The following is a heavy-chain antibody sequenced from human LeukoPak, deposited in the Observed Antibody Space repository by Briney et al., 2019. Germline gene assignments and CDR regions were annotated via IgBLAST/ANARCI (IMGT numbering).Heavy chain of an antibody. CDR2: IYYSGST. CDR1: GGSISSSSYY. V-gene: IGHV4-39*07. J-gene: IGHJ3*02. Sequence: SETLSLTCTVSGGSISSSSYYWGWIRQPPGKGLEWIGSIYYSGSTYYNPSLKSRVTISVDTSKNQFSLKLSSVTAADTAVYYCASGNYYDEEDAFDIWGQGTMVTVSS. CDR3: ASGNYYDEEDAFDI. D-gene: IGHD3-22*01.